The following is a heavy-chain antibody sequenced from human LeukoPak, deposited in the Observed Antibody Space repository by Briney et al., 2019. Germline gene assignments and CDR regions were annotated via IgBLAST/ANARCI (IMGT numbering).Heavy chain of an antibody. CDR3: TTDSSGYYEGYFDY. CDR2: IKSKTDGGTT. V-gene: IGHV3-15*01. D-gene: IGHD3-22*01. CDR1: GFTFSNAW. J-gene: IGHJ4*02. Sequence: GGSLRLSRAASGFTFSNAWMSWVRQAPGKGLEWVGRIKSKTDGGTTDYAAPVKGRFTISRDDSKNTLYLQMNSLKTEDTAVYYCTTDSSGYYEGYFDYWGQGTLVTVSS.